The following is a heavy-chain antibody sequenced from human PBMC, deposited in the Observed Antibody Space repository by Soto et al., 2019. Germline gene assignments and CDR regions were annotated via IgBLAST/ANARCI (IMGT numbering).Heavy chain of an antibody. J-gene: IGHJ6*02. D-gene: IGHD2-15*01. CDR1: GYSFTSYW. CDR2: IYPGDSDT. Sequence: GESLKISCKGSGYSFTSYWIGWVRQMPGKGLEWMGIIYPGDSDTRYSPSFQGQVTISADKSISTAYLQGSSLKASDTAMYYCARHGVTYCSGGSCYGNYGIDVWGQGTTVTVSS. CDR3: ARHGVTYCSGGSCYGNYGIDV. V-gene: IGHV5-51*01.